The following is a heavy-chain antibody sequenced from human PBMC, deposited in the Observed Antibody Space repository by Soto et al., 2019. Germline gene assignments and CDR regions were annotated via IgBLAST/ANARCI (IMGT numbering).Heavy chain of an antibody. CDR3: ASGGGVGVAGSAAFDM. D-gene: IGHD3-3*01. CDR1: GYPVTAYY. J-gene: IGHJ3*02. CDR2: INPATGAA. Sequence: QLHLVQSGAVVKKPGASVTVSCSASGYPVTAYYMHWVRQAPGRGLEGMGGINPATGAAKYTQTFQGRVPMTRDTCTSTVFMELSGLTSEDTAVFYCASGGGVGVAGSAAFDMWGQGTLVTVSS. V-gene: IGHV1-2*02.